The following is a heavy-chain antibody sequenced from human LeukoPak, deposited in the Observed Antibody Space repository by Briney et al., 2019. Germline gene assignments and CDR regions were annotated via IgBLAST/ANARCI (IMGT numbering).Heavy chain of an antibody. CDR1: GFTFSSFG. J-gene: IGHJ4*02. V-gene: IGHV3-33*01. Sequence: PGRSLRLSCAASGFTFSSFGMHWVRQAPGKGLEWVAVIWYGGNNKYYADSVKGRFTISRDNSKNTLYLQMNSLRAEDTAVYYCARAFTSTGYYYVEYWGQGTLVTVSS. CDR2: IWYGGNNK. CDR3: ARAFTSTGYYYVEY. D-gene: IGHD3-22*01.